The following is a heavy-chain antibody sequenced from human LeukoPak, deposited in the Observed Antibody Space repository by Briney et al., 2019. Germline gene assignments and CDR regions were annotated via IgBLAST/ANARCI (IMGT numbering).Heavy chain of an antibody. CDR3: ARGGASRPDF. CDR2: ISGSGGST. V-gene: IGHV3-23*01. Sequence: SGGSLRLSCAASGFTFSSYAMSWVRQAPGKGLEWVSAISGSGGSTYYADSVKGRFTISRDNAKNSLYLQMNSLRAEDTAVYYCARGGASRPDFWGQGTMVTVSS. J-gene: IGHJ3*01. CDR1: GFTFSSYA. D-gene: IGHD1-26*01.